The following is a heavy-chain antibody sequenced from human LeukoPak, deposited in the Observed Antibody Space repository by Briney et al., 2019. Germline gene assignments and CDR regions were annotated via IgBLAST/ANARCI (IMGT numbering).Heavy chain of an antibody. V-gene: IGHV4-30-4*08. CDR1: GGSISSGDYY. J-gene: IGHJ5*02. CDR3: ARGHGSGLEWLLSWFDP. Sequence: SETLSLTCTVSGGSISSGDYYWSWIRQPPGKGLEWIGYVYYSVSTYYNPSLKSRVTISVDTSKNQFSLKLSSLTAADTAVYYCARGHGSGLEWLLSWFDPWGQGTLVTVSS. CDR2: VYYSVST. D-gene: IGHD3-3*01.